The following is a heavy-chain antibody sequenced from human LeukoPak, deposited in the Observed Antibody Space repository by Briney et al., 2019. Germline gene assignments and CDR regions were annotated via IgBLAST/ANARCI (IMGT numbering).Heavy chain of an antibody. CDR3: ARDPYSNYFDY. D-gene: IGHD5-18*01. J-gene: IGHJ4*02. V-gene: IGHV1-2*02. CDR2: VNPNTGGI. Sequence: ASMKVSCKSSGYTFTGYYMHWVRQAPGQGLEWMGWVNPNTGGINYAQKFQGRVTMTRDTSISAAYMELSRPRSDDTAVYYCARDPYSNYFDYWGQGTLVTVSS. CDR1: GYTFTGYY.